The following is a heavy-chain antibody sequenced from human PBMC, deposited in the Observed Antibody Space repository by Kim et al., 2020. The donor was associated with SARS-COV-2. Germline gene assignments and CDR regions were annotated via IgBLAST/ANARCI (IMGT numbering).Heavy chain of an antibody. J-gene: IGHJ4*02. CDR3: AKDAPITMMGDFDY. D-gene: IGHD3-22*01. V-gene: IGHV3-23*01. Sequence: DSVKGRFTISRDNSKNTLYLQMNSLRAEDTAVYYCAKDAPITMMGDFDYWGQGTLVTVSS.